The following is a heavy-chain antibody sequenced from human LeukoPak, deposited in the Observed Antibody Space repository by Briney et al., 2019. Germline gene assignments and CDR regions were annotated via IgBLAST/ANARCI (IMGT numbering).Heavy chain of an antibody. CDR3: ARGCRDDYNNYWYFDL. V-gene: IGHV4-61*02. D-gene: IGHD5-24*01. Sequence: PSETLSLTCTVSGGSISSGSYYWSWIRQPAGKGLEWIGRISTSGTTNYDPSLKSRVTISVDTSKNHFSLKLSSVTAADTAVYYCARGCRDDYNNYWYFDLWGRGTLVTVSS. J-gene: IGHJ2*01. CDR2: ISTSGTT. CDR1: GGSISSGSYY.